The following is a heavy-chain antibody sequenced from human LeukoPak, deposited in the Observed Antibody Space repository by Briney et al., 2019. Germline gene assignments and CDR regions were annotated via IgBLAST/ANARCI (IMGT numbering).Heavy chain of an antibody. CDR2: INHSGST. Sequence: SETLSLTCAVYGGSFSDYYWSWIRQPPGKGLEWIGEINHSGSTNYNPSLKSRVTISVDTSKNQFSLKLSSVTAADTAVYYCARGRRYSSSSNWFDPWGQGTLVTVSS. D-gene: IGHD6-6*01. V-gene: IGHV4-34*01. J-gene: IGHJ5*02. CDR3: ARGRRYSSSSNWFDP. CDR1: GGSFSDYY.